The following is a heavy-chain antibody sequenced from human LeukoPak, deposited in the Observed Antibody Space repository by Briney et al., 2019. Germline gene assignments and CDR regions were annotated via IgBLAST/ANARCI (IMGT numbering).Heavy chain of an antibody. J-gene: IGHJ6*02. V-gene: IGHV1-69*13. D-gene: IGHD3-9*01. Sequence: ASVKVSCKASGGTFSSYAISWVRQAPGQGLEWVGGIIPIFGTANYAQKFQGRVTITADESTSTAYMELSSLRSEDTAVYYCARLRVDPYDILTGLSVDYYYGMDVWGQGTTVTVSS. CDR3: ARLRVDPYDILTGLSVDYYYGMDV. CDR1: GGTFSSYA. CDR2: IIPIFGTA.